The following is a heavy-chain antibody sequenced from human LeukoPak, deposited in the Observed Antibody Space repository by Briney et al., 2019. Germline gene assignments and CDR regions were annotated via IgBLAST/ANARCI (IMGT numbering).Heavy chain of an antibody. CDR2: INHSGST. D-gene: IGHD3-10*01. Sequence: SETLSLTCAVYGGSFSGYYWSWIRQPPGKGLEWIGEINHSGSTNYNPSLKSRVTISVDTSKNQFSLKLSSVTAADTAVYYCARGRGSGSYYYCYYYMDVWGKGTTVTVSS. V-gene: IGHV4-34*01. CDR3: ARGRGSGSYYYCYYYMDV. J-gene: IGHJ6*03. CDR1: GGSFSGYY.